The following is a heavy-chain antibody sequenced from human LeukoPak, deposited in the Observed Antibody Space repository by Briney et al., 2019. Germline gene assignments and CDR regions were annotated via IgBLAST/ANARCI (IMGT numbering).Heavy chain of an antibody. V-gene: IGHV3-48*03. D-gene: IGHD3-9*01. CDR3: ARDHRLDGFDY. CDR2: VSSGGYTI. Sequence: GGSLRLSCAASGFTFSSYEMNWVRQAPGKGLEWVSYVSSGGYTIYYADSVKGRFTISRDNAKNSLYLQMNSLRAEDTAVYYCARDHRLDGFDYWGQGTLVTVSS. CDR1: GFTFSSYE. J-gene: IGHJ4*02.